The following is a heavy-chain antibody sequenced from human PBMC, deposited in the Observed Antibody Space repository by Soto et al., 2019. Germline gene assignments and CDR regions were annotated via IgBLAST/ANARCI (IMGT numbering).Heavy chain of an antibody. CDR3: ASTTSTQPRDGMDV. J-gene: IGHJ6*02. CDR2: IYYSGST. D-gene: IGHD1-1*01. Sequence: PSETLSLTCTVSGGSISSSSYYWGWIRQPPGKGLEWIGSIYYSGSTYYNPSLKSRVTISVDTSKNQFSLKLSSVTAADTAVYYCASTTSTQPRDGMDVWGQGTTVTVSS. V-gene: IGHV4-39*01. CDR1: GGSISSSSYY.